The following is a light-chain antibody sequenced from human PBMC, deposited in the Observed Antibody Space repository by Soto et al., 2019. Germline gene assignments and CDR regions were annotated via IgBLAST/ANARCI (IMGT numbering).Light chain of an antibody. CDR2: DAS. Sequence: EIVLTQYPVTLSLSPGERATLSCRASRSVSSSLVWYQQKPGQAPRLLIYDASNRATGIPARFSGSGSGTDFTLTISSLEPEDFAVYYCHQRTNWPPETFGQGTRLEIK. V-gene: IGKV3-11*01. J-gene: IGKJ5*01. CDR3: HQRTNWPPET. CDR1: RSVSSS.